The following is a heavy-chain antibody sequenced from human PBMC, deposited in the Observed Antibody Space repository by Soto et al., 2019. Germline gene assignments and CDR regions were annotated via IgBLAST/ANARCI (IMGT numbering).Heavy chain of an antibody. J-gene: IGHJ3*02. V-gene: IGHV4-39*01. CDR2: IYYSGST. D-gene: IGHD2-2*01. CDR1: GGSISSSSYY. Sequence: PSETLSLTCTVSGGSISSSSYYWGWIRQPPGKGLEWIGSIYYSGSTYYNPSLKSRVTISVDTSKNQFSLKLSSVTAADTAVYYCARQRLVVVPAASAFDIWGQGTMVT. CDR3: ARQRLVVVPAASAFDI.